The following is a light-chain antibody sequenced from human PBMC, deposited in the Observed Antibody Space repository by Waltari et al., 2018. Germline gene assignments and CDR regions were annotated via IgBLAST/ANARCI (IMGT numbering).Light chain of an antibody. CDR2: DVI. V-gene: IGLV2-14*03. Sequence: QSALTQPASVSGSPGQSITLSCTGTSGDVGGYNYVSWYQQHPGKAPKLMIYDVIHRPSGVSNRFSGSKSGNTASLTISGLQAEDEADYYCCSYTSSNTYVFGTGTKVTIL. CDR1: SGDVGGYNY. CDR3: CSYTSSNTYV. J-gene: IGLJ1*01.